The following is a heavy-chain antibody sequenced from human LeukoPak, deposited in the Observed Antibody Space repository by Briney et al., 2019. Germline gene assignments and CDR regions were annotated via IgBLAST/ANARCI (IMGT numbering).Heavy chain of an antibody. D-gene: IGHD2-21*02. CDR1: GFTFSSYG. J-gene: IGHJ6*02. V-gene: IGHV3-30*18. Sequence: GGSLRLSCAASGFTFSSYGMHWVRQAPGKGLEWVAVISYDGSNKYYPDPVKGRFTISRDNSKNTLYLQMNSLRAEDTAVYYCAKDIVVVTAIDLYYYYYGMDVWGQGTTVTVSS. CDR3: AKDIVVVTAIDLYYYYYGMDV. CDR2: ISYDGSNK.